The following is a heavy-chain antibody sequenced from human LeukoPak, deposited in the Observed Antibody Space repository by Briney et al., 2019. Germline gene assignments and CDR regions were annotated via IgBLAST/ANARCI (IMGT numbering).Heavy chain of an antibody. CDR1: GFTLSTYW. CDR3: ARVTYYYASGSLAVYYLDY. Sequence: GGSLRLSCAACGFTLSTYWMQWVRHAPGKGLVWVSRINSAGSNTTYADCVKGRFTISRDNAKNTLYLQINSLRAEDTAVYYCARVTYYYASGSLAVYYLDYWGQGTLVTVSS. J-gene: IGHJ4*02. V-gene: IGHV3-74*01. CDR2: INSAGSNT. D-gene: IGHD3-10*01.